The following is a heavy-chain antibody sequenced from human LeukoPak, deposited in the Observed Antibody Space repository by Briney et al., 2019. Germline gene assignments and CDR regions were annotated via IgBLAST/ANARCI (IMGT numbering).Heavy chain of an antibody. D-gene: IGHD3-22*01. CDR2: VQQEGSEK. J-gene: IGHJ4*02. V-gene: IGHV3-7*03. Sequence: HPGGSLRLSCAASGFTFNSYWMSWVRQAPGKGLEWVANVQQEGSEKYYVDSVKGRFTISRDNAKNSLYLQMNSLRAEDTAVYYCAKDLITMIVVVTLSPFDYWGQGTLVTVSS. CDR1: GFTFNSYW. CDR3: AKDLITMIVVVTLSPFDY.